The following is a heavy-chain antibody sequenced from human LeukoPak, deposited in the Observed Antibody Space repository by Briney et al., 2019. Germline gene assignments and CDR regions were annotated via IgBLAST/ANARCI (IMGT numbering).Heavy chain of an antibody. V-gene: IGHV1-2*02. CDR3: ARYLSPSSFDF. CDR2: INPNSGDT. Sequence: ASVKVSCKASGYTFTGYYMHWVRQAPGQGLEWMGWINPNSGDTNYAQNFQGRVTMTSDTSITTAYMELSRLTSDDTAVYYCARYLSPSSFDFWGQGTLDTVSS. J-gene: IGHJ4*02. D-gene: IGHD6-6*01. CDR1: GYTFTGYY.